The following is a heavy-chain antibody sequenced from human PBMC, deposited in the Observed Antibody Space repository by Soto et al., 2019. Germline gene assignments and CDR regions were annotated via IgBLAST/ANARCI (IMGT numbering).Heavy chain of an antibody. Sequence: LSLTCSVSGGSINSGDYYWSWIRQSPGKGLEWIGYIYYSGSTYYNPSLKSRSTISIDTSKNQYFLDVDSVTAADTAVYYCARLYTGYEAFDYWGQGTLVTVSS. D-gene: IGHD5-12*01. CDR1: GGSINSGDYY. CDR2: IYYSGST. V-gene: IGHV4-30-4*01. J-gene: IGHJ4*02. CDR3: ARLYTGYEAFDY.